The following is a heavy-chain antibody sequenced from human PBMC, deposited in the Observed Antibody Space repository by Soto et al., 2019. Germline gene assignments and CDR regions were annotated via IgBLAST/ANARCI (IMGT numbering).Heavy chain of an antibody. D-gene: IGHD4-17*01. CDR1: GGSISSGGYS. CDR2: IYHSGST. CDR3: ARGLAFFGY. J-gene: IGHJ4*02. Sequence: TLSLTCAVSGGSISSGGYSWSWIRQPPGKGLEWIGYIYHSGSTYYNPSLKSRVTISVDRSKNQFSLKLSSVTAADTAVYYCARGLAFFGYWGQGTLVTVSS. V-gene: IGHV4-30-2*01.